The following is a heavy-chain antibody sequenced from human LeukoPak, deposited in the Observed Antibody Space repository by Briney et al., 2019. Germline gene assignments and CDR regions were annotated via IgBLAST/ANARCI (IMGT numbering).Heavy chain of an antibody. CDR3: RWLLLSEDY. CDR2: ISGSGDGA. CDR1: GFAFTNYA. D-gene: IGHD3-22*01. V-gene: IGHV3-23*01. J-gene: IGHJ4*02. Sequence: GGSLRLSCAASGFAFTNYAMNWVRQAPGKGLEWVSAISGSGDGAFYTSSVKGRFTISRDNSKNTLYLQMNSLQTEDTAVYYCRWLLLSEDYWGQGTLVTVSS.